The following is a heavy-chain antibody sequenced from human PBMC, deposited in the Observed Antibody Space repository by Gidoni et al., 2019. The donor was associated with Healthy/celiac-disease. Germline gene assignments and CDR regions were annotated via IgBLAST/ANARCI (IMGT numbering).Heavy chain of an antibody. CDR2: ISYDGSNK. J-gene: IGHJ4*02. CDR3: ARGARFDYFDY. CDR1: VFTFSSYA. V-gene: IGHV3-30-3*01. Sequence: QVQLVESGGGVVQPGRSLRLSCAASVFTFSSYAMHWVRPAPGKGLEWVAVISYDGSNKYYADSVKGRFTISRDNSKNTLYLQMNSLRAEDTAVYYCARGARFDYFDYWGQGTLVTVSS. D-gene: IGHD3-3*01.